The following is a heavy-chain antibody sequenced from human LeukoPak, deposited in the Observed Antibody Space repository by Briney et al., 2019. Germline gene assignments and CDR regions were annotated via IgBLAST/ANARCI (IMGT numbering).Heavy chain of an antibody. CDR2: IGGGGFST. V-gene: IGHV3-23*01. CDR1: GFTFKNYA. Sequence: GGSLRLSCAASGFTFKNYAMNWVRQAPGKGLEGVSGIGGGGFSTNYADSVKGRFTISRDNSKNTLYLQMNSLRADDTAVYYCAKGSMNWGNYFFDYWGQELWSPSPQ. D-gene: IGHD7-27*01. CDR3: AKGSMNWGNYFFDY. J-gene: IGHJ4*01.